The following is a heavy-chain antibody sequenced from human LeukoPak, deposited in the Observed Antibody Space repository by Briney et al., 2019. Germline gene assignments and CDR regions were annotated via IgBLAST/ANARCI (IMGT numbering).Heavy chain of an antibody. CDR3: AKPKVTTGACDY. Sequence: GGSLRLSCAASGFTFSSYRMHWVRQAPGKGLEWVAFIRYDGSNKYYADSVKGRFTISRDNSKNTLYLQMNSLRAEDTAVYYCAKPKVTTGACDYWGQGTLVTVSS. J-gene: IGHJ4*02. CDR2: IRYDGSNK. V-gene: IGHV3-30*02. D-gene: IGHD2-21*02. CDR1: GFTFSSYR.